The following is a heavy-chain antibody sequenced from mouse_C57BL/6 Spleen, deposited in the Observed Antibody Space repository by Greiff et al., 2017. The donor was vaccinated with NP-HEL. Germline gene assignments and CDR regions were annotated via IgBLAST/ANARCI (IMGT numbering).Heavy chain of an antibody. CDR2: IDPETGGT. CDR3: TRKSGHYDPSYYAMDY. Sequence: VQLQQSGAELVRPGASVTLSCKASGYTFTDYEMHWVKQTPVHGLEWIGAIDPETGGTAYNQKFKGKAILTADKSSSTAYMELRSLTSEDSAVYYCTRKSGHYDPSYYAMDYWGQGTSVTVSS. D-gene: IGHD2-4*01. V-gene: IGHV1-15*01. CDR1: GYTFTDYE. J-gene: IGHJ4*01.